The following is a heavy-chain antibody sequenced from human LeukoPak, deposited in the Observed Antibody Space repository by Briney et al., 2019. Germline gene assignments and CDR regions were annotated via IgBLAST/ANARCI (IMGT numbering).Heavy chain of an antibody. CDR3: ARGPFYYYDSSGYYFDY. CDR1: GYTFTSYG. Sequence: ASVKVSCKASGYTFTSYGISWVRQAPGQGLEWMGWISAYNGNTNYAQKLQGRVTMTTDTSTSTAYMELRSLRSDDTAVYYCARGPFYYYDSSGYYFDYWGQGTLVTVSS. V-gene: IGHV1-18*01. CDR2: ISAYNGNT. J-gene: IGHJ4*02. D-gene: IGHD3-22*01.